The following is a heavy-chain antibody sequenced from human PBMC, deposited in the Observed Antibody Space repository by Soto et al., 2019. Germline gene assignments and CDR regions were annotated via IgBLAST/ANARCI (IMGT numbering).Heavy chain of an antibody. CDR3: AGGPGVARNY. CDR1: GGSISSGGYS. J-gene: IGHJ4*02. D-gene: IGHD5-12*01. Sequence: QLQLQESGSGLVKPSQTLSLTWAVSGGSISSGGYSWSWIRQPPGKGQEWMGYIYHSGSTYYNPSLKSRVTLSVDRSKNKFCLKLSSVTAADTAVYYCAGGPGVARNYWSQGTLVTVSS. CDR2: IYHSGST. V-gene: IGHV4-30-2*01.